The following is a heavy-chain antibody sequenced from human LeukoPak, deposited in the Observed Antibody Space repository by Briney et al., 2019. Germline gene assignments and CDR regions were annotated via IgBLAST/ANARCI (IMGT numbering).Heavy chain of an antibody. V-gene: IGHV1-46*01. CDR3: ARAPNCSGGSCLRGYFDY. J-gene: IGHJ4*02. CDR2: INPSGGST. Sequence: ASVKVSCKASGYTFTSYYMHWVRQAPGQGLEWMGIINPSGGSTSYAQKFQGRVTMTRDTSTSTVYMELISLRSEDTAVYYCARAPNCSGGSCLRGYFDYWGQGTLVTVSS. CDR1: GYTFTSYY. D-gene: IGHD2-15*01.